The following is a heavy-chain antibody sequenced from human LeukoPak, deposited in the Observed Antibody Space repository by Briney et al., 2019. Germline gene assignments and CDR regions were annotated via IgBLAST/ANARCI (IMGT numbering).Heavy chain of an antibody. V-gene: IGHV4-59*01. CDR1: GVSISSYY. CDR2: IYYSGST. Sequence: PAETLSLTCTVSGVSISSYYWSWIRQAPGKGLEWVGYIYYSGSTNYNAYLKRGGTISVDKSKNQFSLKLSSVTAADTAVYYCARVAAAAGIINWFDPWGQGTLVTVSS. J-gene: IGHJ5*02. D-gene: IGHD6-13*01. CDR3: ARVAAAAGIINWFDP.